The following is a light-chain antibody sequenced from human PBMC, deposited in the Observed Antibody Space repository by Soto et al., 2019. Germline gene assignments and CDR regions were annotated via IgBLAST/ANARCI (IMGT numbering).Light chain of an antibody. V-gene: IGLV2-8*01. J-gene: IGLJ3*02. CDR3: NSFAGSGKLV. CDR2: EVT. CDR1: NSDVGGYNY. Sequence: QSALTQPPSASGSPGQSVTISCTGTNSDVGGYNYVSWYQQYPGKAPKLLIYEVTKRPSGVPDRFSASKSGNTAYLTVSGLQAEDEADYYCNSFAGSGKLVFGGGTKLTVL.